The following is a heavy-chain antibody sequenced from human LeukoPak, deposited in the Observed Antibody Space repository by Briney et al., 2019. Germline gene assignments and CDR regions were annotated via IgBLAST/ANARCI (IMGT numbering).Heavy chain of an antibody. Sequence: GGSLRLSCAASGFTVSSNYMSWVRQAPGKGLEWVSVIYSGGSTYYADSVKGRLTISRDNSKNTLYLQMNSLRAEDTAVYYCARDLGESGLDYWGQGTLVTVSS. D-gene: IGHD3-10*01. J-gene: IGHJ4*02. CDR3: ARDLGESGLDY. CDR2: IYSGGST. V-gene: IGHV3-66*01. CDR1: GFTVSSNY.